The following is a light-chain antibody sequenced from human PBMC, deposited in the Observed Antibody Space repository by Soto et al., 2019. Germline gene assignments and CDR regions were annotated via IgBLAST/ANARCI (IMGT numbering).Light chain of an antibody. V-gene: IGKV3-15*01. J-gene: IGKJ1*01. CDR3: QQYNNWPRT. CDR2: GAS. Sequence: EIVMTQSPATLSVSPGEGATLSCRASQSVSSNLAWYQLKPGQAPRLLISGASTRATGVPARFSGSGSGTEFTLTISSLQSEDFAVYYCQQYNNWPRTFGQGTKVDIK. CDR1: QSVSSN.